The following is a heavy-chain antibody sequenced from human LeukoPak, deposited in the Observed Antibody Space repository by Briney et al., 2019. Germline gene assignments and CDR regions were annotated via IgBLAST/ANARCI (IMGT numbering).Heavy chain of an antibody. CDR3: ASYRSSSWYNGEANYYYYYMDV. J-gene: IGHJ6*03. D-gene: IGHD6-13*01. CDR2: IIPIFGTA. Sequence: SVKVSCKASGGTFSSYAISWVRQAPGQGLEWMGRIIPIFGTANYAQKFQGRVTITTDESTSTAYMELSSLGSEDTAVYYCASYRSSSWYNGEANYYYYYMDVWGKGTTVTVSS. V-gene: IGHV1-69*05. CDR1: GGTFSSYA.